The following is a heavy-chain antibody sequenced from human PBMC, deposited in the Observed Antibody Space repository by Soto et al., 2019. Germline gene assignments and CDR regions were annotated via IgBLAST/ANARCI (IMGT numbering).Heavy chain of an antibody. J-gene: IGHJ4*02. Sequence: PGGSLRLSCVASGFDFSDFHISWVRQAPGKGLEWISYISSSLGHTDYAESVKGRFTISRDNAKSSVFLEMSDLRSDDTAVYYSAANWNSGLNFWGQGTLVTVSS. CDR1: GFDFSDFH. D-gene: IGHD1-1*01. CDR3: AANWNSGLNF. CDR2: ISSSLGHT. V-gene: IGHV3-11*03.